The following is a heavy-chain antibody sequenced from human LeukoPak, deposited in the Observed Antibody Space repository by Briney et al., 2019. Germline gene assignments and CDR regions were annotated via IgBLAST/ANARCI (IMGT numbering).Heavy chain of an antibody. J-gene: IGHJ4*02. Sequence: ASVKVSCKAFGYTFTGYYMHWVRQAPGQGLEWMGRINPNSGGTNYAQKFQGRVTMTRDTSISTAYMELSRLRSDDTAVYYCATKYSGSTTVFDYWGQGTLVTVSS. V-gene: IGHV1-2*06. CDR1: GYTFTGYY. D-gene: IGHD1-26*01. CDR3: ATKYSGSTTVFDY. CDR2: INPNSGGT.